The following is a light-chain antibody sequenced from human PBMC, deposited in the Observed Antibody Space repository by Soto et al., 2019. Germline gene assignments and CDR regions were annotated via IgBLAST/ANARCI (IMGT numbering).Light chain of an antibody. CDR2: VAF. Sequence: DIQMTQSPSSLSASVGDTVTMTCRASQSIALSVIWYQQKPGKAPTLLIYVAFTLESGVPSRFSGSGSGTEFTLTIRSLQPEDFATYYCQQSFRSPITFGQGTRLEIK. V-gene: IGKV1-39*01. CDR3: QQSFRSPIT. CDR1: QSIALS. J-gene: IGKJ5*01.